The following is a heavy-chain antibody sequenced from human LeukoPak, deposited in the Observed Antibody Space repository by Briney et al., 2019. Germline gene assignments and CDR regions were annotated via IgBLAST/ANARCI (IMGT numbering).Heavy chain of an antibody. CDR1: GFAFSTYW. Sequence: GGSLRLSCAASGFAFSTYWMTWVRQAPGKGLEWVANINQDGNEKYYVASVKGRFTISRDNAKNSLFLQVDSLRVEDMAVYYCARDGLGIELDAFDIWGQGTMVTVSS. CDR3: ARDGLGIELDAFDI. CDR2: INQDGNEK. J-gene: IGHJ3*02. D-gene: IGHD6-19*01. V-gene: IGHV3-7*01.